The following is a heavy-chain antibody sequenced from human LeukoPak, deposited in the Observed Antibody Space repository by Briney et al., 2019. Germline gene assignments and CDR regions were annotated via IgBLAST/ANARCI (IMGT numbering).Heavy chain of an antibody. V-gene: IGHV1-8*03. Sequence: ASVNVSCKASGYTFTSYDINWVRQATGQGLEWMGWMNPNSGNTGYAQKFQGRVTITRNTSISTAYMELSSLRSEDTAVYYCARQSIAARRGFDYWGQGTLVTVSS. CDR3: ARQSIAARRGFDY. CDR1: GYTFTSYD. D-gene: IGHD6-6*01. CDR2: MNPNSGNT. J-gene: IGHJ4*02.